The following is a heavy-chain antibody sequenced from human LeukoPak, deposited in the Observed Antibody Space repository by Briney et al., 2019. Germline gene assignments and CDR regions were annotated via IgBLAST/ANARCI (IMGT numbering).Heavy chain of an antibody. CDR1: GFTFSRNG. V-gene: IGHV3-33*06. J-gene: IGHJ4*02. Sequence: GGSLRLSCAASGFTFSRNGIHWVRQAPGKGLEWVAVIWYDGSNKYYADPVKGRFTISRDNSKNTLYLQMNSLRAEDTAVYYCAKSTGGGTTGPFDYWGQGTLVTVSS. D-gene: IGHD1-7*01. CDR2: IWYDGSNK. CDR3: AKSTGGGTTGPFDY.